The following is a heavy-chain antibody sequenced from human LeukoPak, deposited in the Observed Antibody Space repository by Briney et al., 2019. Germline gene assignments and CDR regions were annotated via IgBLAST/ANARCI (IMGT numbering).Heavy chain of an antibody. D-gene: IGHD6-19*01. Sequence: ASVKVSCKASGYTFTGYYMHWVRQAPGQGLEWMGWINPNSGGTNYAQKFQGRVTMTRDTSISTAYMELSRLRSDDMAVYYCARGSSGWFGLSGWYFDYWGQGTLVTVPS. CDR1: GYTFTGYY. CDR3: ARGSSGWFGLSGWYFDY. V-gene: IGHV1-2*02. CDR2: INPNSGGT. J-gene: IGHJ4*02.